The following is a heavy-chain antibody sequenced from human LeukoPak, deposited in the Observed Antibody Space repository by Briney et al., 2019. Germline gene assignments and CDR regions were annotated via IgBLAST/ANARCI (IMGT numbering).Heavy chain of an antibody. CDR1: GFTFSSYG. J-gene: IGHJ4*02. CDR3: AKVFSAFLEWLFSDY. CDR2: ISYDGSNK. D-gene: IGHD3-3*01. Sequence: PGGSLRLSCAASGFTFSSYGMHWVRQAPGKGLEWVAVISYDGSNKYYADSVKGRFTISRDNSKNTLYLQMNSLRAEDTAVYYCAKVFSAFLEWLFSDYWGQGTLVTVSS. V-gene: IGHV3-30*18.